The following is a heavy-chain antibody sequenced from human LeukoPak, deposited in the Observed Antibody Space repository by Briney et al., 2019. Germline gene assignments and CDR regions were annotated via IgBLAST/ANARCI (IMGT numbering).Heavy chain of an antibody. V-gene: IGHV3-9*01. CDR3: ARDLLPSYGWFDP. Sequence: SGRSLRLSCAASGFTFDDYAMHWVRQAPGKGLEWVSGISWNSGSIGYADSVKGRFTISRDNAKNSLYLQMNSLRAEDTAVYYCARDLLPSYGWFDPWGQGTLVTVSS. CDR2: ISWNSGSI. CDR1: GFTFDDYA. J-gene: IGHJ5*02. D-gene: IGHD5-18*01.